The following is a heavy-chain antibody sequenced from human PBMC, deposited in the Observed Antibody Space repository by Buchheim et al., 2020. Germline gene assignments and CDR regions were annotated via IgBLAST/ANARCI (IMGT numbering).Heavy chain of an antibody. CDR2: ISSGADRT. J-gene: IGHJ4*02. CDR3: AKDDDRSGWPCFDS. D-gene: IGHD6-19*01. V-gene: IGHV3-23*01. Sequence: EVQLLESGGDLIQPGGSLRLSCAASGFSFSNTFMSWVRQAPGKGPEWVSGISSGADRTYYAAPVKGRFTISRDNSKNTLYLQMNSLTAEDTARYFCAKDDDRSGWPCFDSWGQGTL. CDR1: GFSFSNTF.